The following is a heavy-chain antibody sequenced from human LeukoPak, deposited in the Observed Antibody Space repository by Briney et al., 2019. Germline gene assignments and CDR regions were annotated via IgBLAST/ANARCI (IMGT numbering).Heavy chain of an antibody. D-gene: IGHD3-3*01. CDR3: AKDGTYYDFWSDY. J-gene: IGHJ4*02. CDR2: ISGSGGST. CDR1: GFTFSTYV. Sequence: GGSLRLSCAASGFTFSTYVMSWVRQAPGKGLEWVSSISGSGGSTYYAASVKGRFTISRDNPKNTLYLQMNSLRAEDTAVYSCAKDGTYYDFWSDYWGQGTLVTVSS. V-gene: IGHV3-23*01.